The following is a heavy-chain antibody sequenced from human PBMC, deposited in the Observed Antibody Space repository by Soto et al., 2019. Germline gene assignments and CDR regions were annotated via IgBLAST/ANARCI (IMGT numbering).Heavy chain of an antibody. CDR3: ATVREILTGHAMDV. D-gene: IGHD3-9*01. CDR2: ISNRGIT. CDR1: GASISSDGYY. V-gene: IGHV4-31*03. Sequence: QVQLQESGPGLVKPSQTLSLTCSVSGASISSDGYYWSWIRQHPGKGLEWIGYISNRGITYYNPYLKSRVSISGDTSKKQFSLKLYSVTPADTAVYYGATVREILTGHAMDVWGQGTTVTVSS. J-gene: IGHJ6*02.